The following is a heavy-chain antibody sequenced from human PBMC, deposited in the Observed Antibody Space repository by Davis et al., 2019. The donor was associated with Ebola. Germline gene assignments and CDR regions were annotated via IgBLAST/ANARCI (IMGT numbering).Heavy chain of an antibody. D-gene: IGHD6-19*01. CDR3: ARERQWLVDYYFDY. V-gene: IGHV3-7*01. CDR2: IKQDGSEK. CDR1: GFTFSNYW. Sequence: GESLKISCAASGFTFSNYWMSWVRQAPGKGLEWVANIKQDGSEKYYVDSVKGRFTISRDNAKNSLYLQMNSLRAEDTAVYYCARERQWLVDYYFDYWGQGTLVTVSS. J-gene: IGHJ4*02.